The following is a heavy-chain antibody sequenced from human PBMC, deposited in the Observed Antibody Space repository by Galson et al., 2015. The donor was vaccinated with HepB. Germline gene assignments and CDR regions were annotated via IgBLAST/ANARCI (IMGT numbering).Heavy chain of an antibody. J-gene: IGHJ4*02. Sequence: SLRLSCAASGFTFSSYAMSWVRQAPGKGLEWVGHIKSKTDGGTTEYAAPVKGRFTISRDDSKKTLYLQMNSLKTEDTAVYYCTTDLGYYDLSIAYWGQGTLVTVSS. V-gene: IGHV3-15*01. CDR2: IKSKTDGGTT. CDR3: TTDLGYYDLSIAY. CDR1: GFTFSSYA. D-gene: IGHD3-3*01.